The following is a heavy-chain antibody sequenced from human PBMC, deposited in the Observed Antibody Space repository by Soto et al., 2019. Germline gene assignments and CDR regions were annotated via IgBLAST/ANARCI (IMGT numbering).Heavy chain of an antibody. CDR3: VSRDDYGAY. Sequence: PGGSLRLSCVGSGFTFSTYGMQWVRQAPGKGLDWVAVIWSDGSNINYADSVKGRFTISRDNSRNTLYLQMNSLRAEDTAIYYCVSRDDYGAYWGQGTLVTVSS. V-gene: IGHV3-33*01. CDR2: IWSDGSNI. D-gene: IGHD4-17*01. CDR1: GFTFSTYG. J-gene: IGHJ4*02.